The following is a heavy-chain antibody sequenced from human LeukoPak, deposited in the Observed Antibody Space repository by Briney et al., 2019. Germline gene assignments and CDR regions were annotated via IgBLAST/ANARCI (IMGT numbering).Heavy chain of an antibody. CDR1: GYTFTSYG. CDR3: ARDLVFNGYDILTGSDY. J-gene: IGHJ4*02. Sequence: ASVKVSCKASGYTFTSYGISWVRQAPGQGLEWMGWISAYNGNTNYAQKLQGRVTMTTDTSTSTAYMELRSLRSDDTAVYYCARDLVFNGYDILTGSDYWGQGTLVTVSS. CDR2: ISAYNGNT. D-gene: IGHD3-9*01. V-gene: IGHV1-18*01.